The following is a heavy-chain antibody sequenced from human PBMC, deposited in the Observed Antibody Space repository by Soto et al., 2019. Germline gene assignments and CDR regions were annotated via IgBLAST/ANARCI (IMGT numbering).Heavy chain of an antibody. CDR2: IYKSGST. CDR1: GFTVSDNY. CDR3: ARVRQDGYNPDAFDI. J-gene: IGHJ3*02. D-gene: IGHD5-12*01. V-gene: IGHV3-53*01. Sequence: EVQLVESGGGLIHPGGSLRVSCAASGFTVSDNYMSWVRQAPGKGLEWVSIIYKSGSTYYADSVKGRFTISRDNFKNTLYLQMDYLRAEDTAVYYCARVRQDGYNPDAFDIWGQGTMVTVSS.